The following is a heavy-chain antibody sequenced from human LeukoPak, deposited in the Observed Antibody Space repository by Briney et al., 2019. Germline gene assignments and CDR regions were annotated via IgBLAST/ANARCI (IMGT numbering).Heavy chain of an antibody. CDR1: GGTFSSYA. CDR3: LGDYYDSSGYYYVNY. Sequence: ASVKVSCKASGGTFSSYAISWVRQAPGQGLEWMGGIIPIFGTANYAQKFQGRVTITADESTSTAYMELSSLRSEDTAVYYCLGDYYDSSGYYYVNYWGQGTLVTVSS. CDR2: IIPIFGTA. V-gene: IGHV1-69*13. J-gene: IGHJ4*02. D-gene: IGHD3-22*01.